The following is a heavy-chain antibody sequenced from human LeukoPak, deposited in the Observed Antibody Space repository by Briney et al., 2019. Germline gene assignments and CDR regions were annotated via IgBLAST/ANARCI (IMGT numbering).Heavy chain of an antibody. CDR1: GFTVSSNY. Sequence: GGSLRLSCAASGFTVSSNYMSWVRQAPGKGVEWVSVIYSGGSTYYADSVKGRFTISRDNSKNTLFLQMNSLRAEDTALYYCAKGSSGYFVDLWGQGTLVTVSS. J-gene: IGHJ5*02. D-gene: IGHD3-22*01. CDR2: IYSGGST. CDR3: AKGSSGYFVDL. V-gene: IGHV3-66*01.